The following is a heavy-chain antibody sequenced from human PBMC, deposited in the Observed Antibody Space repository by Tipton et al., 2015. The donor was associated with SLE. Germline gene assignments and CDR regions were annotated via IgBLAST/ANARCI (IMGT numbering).Heavy chain of an antibody. V-gene: IGHV3-23*01. CDR1: GFTFSSYA. CDR3: ATGYSYGRNFDY. J-gene: IGHJ4*02. Sequence: GSLRLSCAASGFTFSSYAMSWVRQAPGKGLEWVSAISGSGGSTYYADSVKGRFTISRDNSKNTLYLQMSSLRAEDTAVYYCATGYSYGRNFDYWGQGTLVTVSS. CDR2: ISGSGGST. D-gene: IGHD5-18*01.